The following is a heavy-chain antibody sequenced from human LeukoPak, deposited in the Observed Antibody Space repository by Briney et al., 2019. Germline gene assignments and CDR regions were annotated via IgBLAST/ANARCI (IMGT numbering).Heavy chain of an antibody. Sequence: SGTLSLTCAVSGGSISSNNWWGWVRQPPGKGLEWIGEIYHSGSPNYNPSLKSRVTISVDKSKNQFSLKLSSVTAADTAVYYCARPAPRSNDFWSGYYAFDIWGQGTMVTVSS. CDR1: GGSISSNNW. V-gene: IGHV4-4*02. J-gene: IGHJ3*02. CDR3: ARPAPRSNDFWSGYYAFDI. CDR2: IYHSGSP. D-gene: IGHD3-3*01.